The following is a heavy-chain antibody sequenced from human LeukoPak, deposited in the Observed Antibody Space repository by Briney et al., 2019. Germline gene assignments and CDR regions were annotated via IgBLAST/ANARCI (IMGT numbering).Heavy chain of an antibody. CDR2: ISAYNGNT. Sequence: ASVKVSCKASGYTFTSYGISWVRQAPGQGLEWMGWISAYNGNTNYAQKLQGRVTMTTDTSTSTAYMELRSLRSDDTAVYYCARWAGVKYYYDSSGYSDYWGQGTLVTVSS. D-gene: IGHD3-22*01. CDR1: GYTFTSYG. V-gene: IGHV1-18*01. CDR3: ARWAGVKYYYDSSGYSDY. J-gene: IGHJ4*02.